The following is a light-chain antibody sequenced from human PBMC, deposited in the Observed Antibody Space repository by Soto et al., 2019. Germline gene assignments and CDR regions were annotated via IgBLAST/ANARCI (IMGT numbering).Light chain of an antibody. CDR2: DVS. Sequence: QSALTQPASVSGSPRQSITISCTGTSSDVGGYNYVSWYQQHPGKAPKLMIYDVSNRPSGVSNRFSGSKSGNTASLTISGLQAEDEADYYCSSYTRSNTLDVFGSGTQLTVL. J-gene: IGLJ1*01. V-gene: IGLV2-14*01. CDR3: SSYTRSNTLDV. CDR1: SSDVGGYNY.